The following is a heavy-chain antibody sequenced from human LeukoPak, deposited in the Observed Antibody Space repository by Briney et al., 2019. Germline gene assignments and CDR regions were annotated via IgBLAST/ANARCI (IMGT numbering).Heavy chain of an antibody. CDR1: GFTFRRYV. D-gene: IGHD6-6*01. J-gene: IGHJ3*02. CDR3: VRRDVYTTSSWGAFDI. CDR2: ISATGGEI. V-gene: IGHV3-23*01. Sequence: PGGSLRLSCAGSGFTFRRYVMNWVRQVPGRRPDWVSSISATGGEIFYADSVKGRFTISRDNSNNMVYLQMDSLRTDDTALYYCVRRDVYTTSSWGAFDIWGQGTLVTVSS.